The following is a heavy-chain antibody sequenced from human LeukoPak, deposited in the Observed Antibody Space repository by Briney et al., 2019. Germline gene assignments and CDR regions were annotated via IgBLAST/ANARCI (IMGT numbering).Heavy chain of an antibody. CDR3: AIEGSGDYWSGQPYYYYMDV. V-gene: IGHV1-69-2*01. D-gene: IGHD3-3*01. J-gene: IGHJ6*03. CDR2: IDPEDGET. Sequence: GASVKVSCKASGYTFADYYMHWVQQAPGRGLEWMGRIDPEDGETIYAEKFQGRVTITADTSTDTAYMELSSLRCEDTAVYYCAIEGSGDYWSGQPYYYYMDVWGKGTTVTVSS. CDR1: GYTFADYY.